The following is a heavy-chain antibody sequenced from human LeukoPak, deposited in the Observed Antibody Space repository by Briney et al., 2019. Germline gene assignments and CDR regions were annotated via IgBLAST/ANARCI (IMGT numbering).Heavy chain of an antibody. CDR2: IYHSGST. V-gene: IGHV4-38-2*02. CDR3: ARGAYGSGTNLFDY. Sequence: SETLSLTCTVSGYSISSGYYWGWIRQPPGKGLEWIGSIYHSGSTYYNPSLKSRVTISVDTSKNQISLKLSSVTAADTAVYYCARGAYGSGTNLFDYWGQGTLVTVSS. D-gene: IGHD3-10*01. CDR1: GYSISSGYY. J-gene: IGHJ4*02.